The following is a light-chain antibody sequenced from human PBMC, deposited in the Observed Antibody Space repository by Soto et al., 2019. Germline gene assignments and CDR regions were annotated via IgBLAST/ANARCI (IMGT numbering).Light chain of an antibody. Sequence: QSALTQPPSASGSPGQSVTISCTGTSSDVGGYNYVSWYQQHPGNAPKLIIYEVTKRPSGVPERFSGSSSGTTVTLTISGVQAEDEADYYCQSADSSGTYVFGTGTKLTVL. CDR2: EVT. CDR3: QSADSSGTYV. V-gene: IGLV2-8*01. J-gene: IGLJ1*01. CDR1: SSDVGGYNY.